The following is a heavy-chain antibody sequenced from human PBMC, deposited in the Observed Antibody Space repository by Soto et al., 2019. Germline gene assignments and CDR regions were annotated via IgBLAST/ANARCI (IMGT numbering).Heavy chain of an antibody. J-gene: IGHJ6*03. V-gene: IGHV4-59*01. Sequence: SETLSLTCTVSGGSISSYYWSWIRQPPGKGLEWIGYIYYSGSTKYNPSLKSRVTISVDTSKNQFSLKLSSVTAADTAMYYCARASDRISRGYYYYYMDVWGKGTTVTVSS. CDR1: GGSISSYY. CDR3: ARASDRISRGYYYYYMDV. CDR2: IYYSGST. D-gene: IGHD2-15*01.